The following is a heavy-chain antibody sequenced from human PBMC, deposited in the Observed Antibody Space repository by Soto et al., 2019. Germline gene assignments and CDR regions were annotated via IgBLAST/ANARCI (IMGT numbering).Heavy chain of an antibody. CDR3: ARIPYTILTDGMDV. D-gene: IGHD3-9*01. Sequence: QVTLKESGPVLVKPTETLTLTCTVSGFSLSDFRLGVAWIRQPPGKALEWLARIFSNDEKSYSTSLRSRLTISKDTSKSQVVLIMTNMDPADTATYYCARIPYTILTDGMDVWGQGTTVTVSS. CDR1: GFSLSDFRLG. V-gene: IGHV2-26*01. CDR2: IFSNDEK. J-gene: IGHJ6*02.